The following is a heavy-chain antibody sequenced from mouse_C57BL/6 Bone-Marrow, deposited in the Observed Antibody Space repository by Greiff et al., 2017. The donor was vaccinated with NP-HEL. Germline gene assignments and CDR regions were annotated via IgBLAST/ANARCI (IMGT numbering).Heavy chain of an antibody. Sequence: EVKVVESGGGLVKPGGSLKLSCAASGFTFSSYAMSWVRQTPEKRLEWVATISDGGSYTYYLDTVKGRFTISRDNAKNTLYLQMSRLKSEDTAMYYCARGGYYAMDYWGQGTSVTVSS. V-gene: IGHV5-4*03. CDR2: ISDGGSYT. CDR3: ARGGYYAMDY. J-gene: IGHJ4*01. CDR1: GFTFSSYA.